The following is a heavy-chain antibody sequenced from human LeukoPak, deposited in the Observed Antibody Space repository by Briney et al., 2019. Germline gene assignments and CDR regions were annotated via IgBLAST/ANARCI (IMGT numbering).Heavy chain of an antibody. CDR1: GYTFTSYD. V-gene: IGHV1-8*01. CDR3: ARGPRGKREILGVVIIGRWYYFDY. Sequence: GASVKVSCKASGYTFTSYDINWVRQATGQGLEWMGWMNPNSGNTGYAQKLQGRVTMTRNTSISTAYMELSSLRSEDTAVYYCARGPRGKREILGVVIIGRWYYFDYWGQGTLVTVSS. J-gene: IGHJ4*02. D-gene: IGHD3-3*01. CDR2: MNPNSGNT.